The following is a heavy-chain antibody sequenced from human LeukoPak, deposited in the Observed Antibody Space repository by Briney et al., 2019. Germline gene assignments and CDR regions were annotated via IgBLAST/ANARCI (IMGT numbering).Heavy chain of an antibody. J-gene: IGHJ4*02. V-gene: IGHV4-39*01. CDR3: ARQNTMIVVVPSFDY. Sequence: PSETLSLTCTVSGGSISSRSYYWGWIRQPPGKGLEWIGSIYYSGSTYYNPSLKSRVTISVDTSKTQFSLKLSSVTAADTAVYYCARQNTMIVVVPSFDYWGQGTLVTVSS. D-gene: IGHD3-22*01. CDR1: GGSISSRSYY. CDR2: IYYSGST.